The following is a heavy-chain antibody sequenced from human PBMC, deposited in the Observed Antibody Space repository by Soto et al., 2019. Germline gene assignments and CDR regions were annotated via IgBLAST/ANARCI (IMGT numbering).Heavy chain of an antibody. CDR1: GYTFTSYG. D-gene: IGHD2-21*02. J-gene: IGHJ4*02. CDR2: ISAYNGNT. Sequence: ASVKVSCKASGYTFTSYGISWVRQAPGQGLVWMGWISAYNGNTNYAQKLQGRVTMTTDTSTSTAYMELRSLRSDDTAVYYCARDFSERLVTPLDYWGQGTLVTVSS. V-gene: IGHV1-18*04. CDR3: ARDFSERLVTPLDY.